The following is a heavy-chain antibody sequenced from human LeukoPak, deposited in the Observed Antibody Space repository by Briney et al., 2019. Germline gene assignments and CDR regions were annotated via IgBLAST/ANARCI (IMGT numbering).Heavy chain of an antibody. V-gene: IGHV3-53*01. D-gene: IGHD6-13*01. CDR2: IYSGGST. CDR3: ARAEVEQQPLYYFDY. Sequence: PGGSLRLSCAASGFSVSSNYMSWVRQAPGKGLEWVSVIYSGGSTYYADSVKGRFTISRDNSKNTLYLQMNSLRAEDTAVYYCARAEVEQQPLYYFDYWGQGTLVTVSS. CDR1: GFSVSSNY. J-gene: IGHJ4*02.